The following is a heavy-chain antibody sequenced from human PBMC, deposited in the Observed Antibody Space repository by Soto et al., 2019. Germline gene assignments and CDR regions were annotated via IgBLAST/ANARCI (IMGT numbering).Heavy chain of an antibody. CDR3: ARAGGGGTLLDY. V-gene: IGHV4-31*03. D-gene: IGHD3-16*01. CDR1: GGSISSGGYY. CDR2: IYYSGST. Sequence: QVQLQESGPGLVKPSQTLSLTCTVSGGSISSGGYYWSWIRQHPGKGLEWIGYIYYSGSTYYNPSPKSRVTISVDTSKNQFSLRLSSVPAADTAVYYCARAGGGGTLLDYWGQGTLVTVSS. J-gene: IGHJ4*02.